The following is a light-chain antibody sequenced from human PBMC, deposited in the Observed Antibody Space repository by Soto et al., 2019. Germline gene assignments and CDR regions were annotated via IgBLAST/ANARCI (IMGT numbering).Light chain of an antibody. CDR1: SSNIGKNH. J-gene: IGLJ3*02. Sequence: QAVVTQPPSVSAAPGQRVTISCSGSSSNIGKNHVSWYQHLPGTVPKVLIYDDNKGPSGNPDRFSGSKSGTSATLGITGLQTGDEADYYCGTWDSSLSAWVFGGGTKVTVL. CDR2: DDN. V-gene: IGLV1-51*01. CDR3: GTWDSSLSAWV.